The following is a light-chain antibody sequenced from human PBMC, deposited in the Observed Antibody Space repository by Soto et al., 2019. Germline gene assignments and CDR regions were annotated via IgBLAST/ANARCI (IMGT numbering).Light chain of an antibody. CDR2: AAS. J-gene: IGKJ5*01. V-gene: IGKV1-39*01. Sequence: DSQMTQSPSSLSASVGDRVTITCRASQTISRYLNWYQQKPGKAHKLLIYAASSLQSGVPSRFSGSGSGTDFTLTISSLQPEYFATYYCQHSYSIPIIFGQATLLEIK. CDR1: QTISRY. CDR3: QHSYSIPII.